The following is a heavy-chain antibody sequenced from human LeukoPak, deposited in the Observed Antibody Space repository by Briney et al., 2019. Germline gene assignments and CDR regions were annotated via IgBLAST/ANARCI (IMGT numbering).Heavy chain of an antibody. Sequence: GGSLRLSWSVSGFTFSTYVMHWVRQAPGEGLEYVSAISSNGDNTYYADSVKGRFTISRDNSKNTLYLQMSSLRADDTAVYYCVRGTGYWGQGTLVTVSS. CDR2: ISSNGDNT. CDR1: GFTFSTYV. J-gene: IGHJ4*02. V-gene: IGHV3-64D*06. CDR3: VRGTGY.